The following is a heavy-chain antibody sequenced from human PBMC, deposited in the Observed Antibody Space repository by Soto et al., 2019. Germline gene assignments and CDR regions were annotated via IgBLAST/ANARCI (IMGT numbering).Heavy chain of an antibody. D-gene: IGHD3-16*02. CDR3: ASPLSYDYVWGSYRPYYYGMDV. Sequence: VKVSCKASGYTFTSYAMHWVRQAPGQGLEWMGGIIPIFGTANYAQKFQGRVTITADESTSTAYMELSSLRSEDTAVYYCASPLSYDYVWGSYRPYYYGMDVWGQGTTVTVSS. J-gene: IGHJ6*02. V-gene: IGHV1-69*01. CDR2: IIPIFGTA. CDR1: GYTFTSYA.